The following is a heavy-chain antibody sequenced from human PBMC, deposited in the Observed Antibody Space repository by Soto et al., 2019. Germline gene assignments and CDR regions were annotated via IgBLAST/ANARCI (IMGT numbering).Heavy chain of an antibody. CDR1: CYTFTSYG. CDR2: ISAYNGNT. J-gene: IGHJ5*02. V-gene: IGHV1-18*04. D-gene: IGHD2-2*01. CDR3: ARVVPAAILDWFDP. Sequence: SVKVSFKASCYTFTSYGISWVRQAPGQGLEWMGWISAYNGNTNYAQKLQGRVTMTTDTSTSTAYMELRSLRSDDTAVYYCARVVPAAILDWFDPWGQGTLVTVYS.